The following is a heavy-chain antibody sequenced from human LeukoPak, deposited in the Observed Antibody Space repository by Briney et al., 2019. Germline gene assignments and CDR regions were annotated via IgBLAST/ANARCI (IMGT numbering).Heavy chain of an antibody. V-gene: IGHV3-30-3*01. J-gene: IGHJ4*02. Sequence: PGRSLRLSCAASGFTFSSYAMHWVRQAPGKGLEWVAVISYDGSNKYYADSVKGRFTISRDNSKNTLYLQMNSLRAEDTAVYYCARDSPRDSTPFYDFWSGYLRGPNPGIDYWGQGTLVTVSS. CDR2: ISYDGSNK. D-gene: IGHD3-3*01. CDR3: ARDSPRDSTPFYDFWSGYLRGPNPGIDY. CDR1: GFTFSSYA.